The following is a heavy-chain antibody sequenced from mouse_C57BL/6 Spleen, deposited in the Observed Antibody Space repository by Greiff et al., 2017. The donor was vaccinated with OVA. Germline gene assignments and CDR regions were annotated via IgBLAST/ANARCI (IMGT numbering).Heavy chain of an antibody. Sequence: QVQLQQPGAELVKPGASVKLSCKASGYTFTSYWMHWVKQRPGQGLEWIGMIHPNSGSTNYNEKFKSKATLTVDKSSSTAYMQLSSLTAEDAAVYYCAPYDYDRFAYWGQGTLVTVSA. CDR1: GYTFTSYW. CDR2: IHPNSGST. CDR3: APYDYDRFAY. D-gene: IGHD2-4*01. V-gene: IGHV1-64*01. J-gene: IGHJ3*01.